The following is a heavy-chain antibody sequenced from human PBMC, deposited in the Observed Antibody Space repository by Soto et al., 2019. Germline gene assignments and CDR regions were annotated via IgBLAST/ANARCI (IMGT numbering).Heavy chain of an antibody. Sequence: SETLSLTCAVYGGSFSGYYWSWIRQPPGKGLEWIGEINHSGSIIYNPSLKSRVTISVDTSKNQFSLHLSSVTAADTAVYFCARDLKVAATHGWFDPWGQGTLVTVSS. CDR1: GGSFSGYY. CDR2: INHSGSI. CDR3: ARDLKVAATHGWFDP. V-gene: IGHV4-34*01. D-gene: IGHD2-15*01. J-gene: IGHJ5*02.